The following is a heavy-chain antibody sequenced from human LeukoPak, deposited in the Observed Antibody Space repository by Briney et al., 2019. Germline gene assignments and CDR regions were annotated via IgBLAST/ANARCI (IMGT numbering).Heavy chain of an antibody. CDR2: ISYDGSNK. J-gene: IGHJ4*02. CDR3: ARRGSSSKYFDY. CDR1: GFTFSSYA. V-gene: IGHV3-30-3*01. D-gene: IGHD6-6*01. Sequence: GGSLRLSCAASGFTFSSYAMHWVRQAPGKGLEWVAVISYDGSNKYYADSVKGRFTISRDNSKNTLYLQMNSLRAEDTAVYYCARRGSSSKYFDYWGQGTLVTVSS.